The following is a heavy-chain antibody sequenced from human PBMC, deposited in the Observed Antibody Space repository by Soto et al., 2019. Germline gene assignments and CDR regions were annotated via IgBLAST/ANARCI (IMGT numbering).Heavy chain of an antibody. D-gene: IGHD1-7*01. CDR2: IIPIFGTA. V-gene: IGHV1-69*06. Sequence: QVQLVQSGAEVKKPGSSVKVSCKASGGTFSSYAISWVRQAPGQGLEWMGGIIPIFGTANYAQKFQGRVTIPAEKSTSTAYMELSSLRSEDKAVYYCARDVAGTTRDRYNWFDPWGQGTLVTVSS. CDR3: ARDVAGTTRDRYNWFDP. J-gene: IGHJ5*02. CDR1: GGTFSSYA.